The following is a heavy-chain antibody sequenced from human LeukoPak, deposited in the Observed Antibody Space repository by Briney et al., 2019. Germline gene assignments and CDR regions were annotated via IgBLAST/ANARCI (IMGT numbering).Heavy chain of an antibody. CDR2: INHSGST. J-gene: IGHJ4*02. CDR3: ARGDGITGTLGRLDY. V-gene: IGHV4-34*01. CDR1: GGSFSGYY. Sequence: SETLSLTCAVYGGSFSGYYWSWIRQPPGKGLEWIGEINHSGSTNYNPSLKSRVTISVDTSNNQFSLKLSSVTAADTAVYYCARGDGITGTLGRLDYWGQGTLVTVSS. D-gene: IGHD1-20*01.